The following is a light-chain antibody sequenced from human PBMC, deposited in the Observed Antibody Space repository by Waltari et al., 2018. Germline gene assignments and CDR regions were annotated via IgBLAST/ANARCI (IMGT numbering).Light chain of an antibody. Sequence: QSALTQPPSVSGSPGQSVTISCAGTSSDVGAYNHVSWYQQSPGTAPKLLIYEVNNRPSGVPDRFSASKSGNTASLTISGLRAEDEADYYCCSYAGDYTLVFGGGTKLTVL. CDR1: SSDVGAYNH. J-gene: IGLJ2*01. V-gene: IGLV2-11*01. CDR2: EVN. CDR3: CSYAGDYTLV.